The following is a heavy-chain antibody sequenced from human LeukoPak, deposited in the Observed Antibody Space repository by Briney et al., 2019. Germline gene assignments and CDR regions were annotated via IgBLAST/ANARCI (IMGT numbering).Heavy chain of an antibody. V-gene: IGHV1-18*01. CDR2: ISAYNGNT. CDR1: GYTFTSYG. Sequence: ASVKVSCKASGYTFTSYGISWVRQAPGQGLEWMGWISAYNGNTNYAQKLQGRVTMTTDTSTGTAYMELRSLRSDDTAVYYCARDIFYGSGSYKPNDYWGQGTLVTVSS. J-gene: IGHJ4*02. D-gene: IGHD3-10*01. CDR3: ARDIFYGSGSYKPNDY.